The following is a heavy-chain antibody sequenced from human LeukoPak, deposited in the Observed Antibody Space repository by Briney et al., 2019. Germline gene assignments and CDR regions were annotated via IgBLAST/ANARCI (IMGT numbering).Heavy chain of an antibody. J-gene: IGHJ4*02. CDR2: IIPIFGTA. CDR1: GGTFSSYA. Sequence: SVKVSCKASGGTFSSYAISWVRQAPGQGLEWMGGIIPIFGTANYAQKFQGRVPITADESTSTAYMELSSLRSEDTAVYYCARTQSVGAAADPDYWGQGTLVTVSS. CDR3: ARTQSVGAAADPDY. V-gene: IGHV1-69*13. D-gene: IGHD6-13*01.